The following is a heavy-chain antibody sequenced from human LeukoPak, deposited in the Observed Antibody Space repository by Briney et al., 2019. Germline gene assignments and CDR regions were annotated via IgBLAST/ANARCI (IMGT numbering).Heavy chain of an antibody. Sequence: GGSLRLSCAASGFTFSRYSMNWVRQAPGRGLECVSSISSSSSYIYYADSVKGRFTISRDNAKNSLYLQMNSLRAEDTAVYYCARGCCSSTSFDYWGQGTLVTVSS. CDR3: ARGCCSSTSFDY. V-gene: IGHV3-21*01. D-gene: IGHD2-2*01. J-gene: IGHJ4*02. CDR2: ISSSSSYI. CDR1: GFTFSRYS.